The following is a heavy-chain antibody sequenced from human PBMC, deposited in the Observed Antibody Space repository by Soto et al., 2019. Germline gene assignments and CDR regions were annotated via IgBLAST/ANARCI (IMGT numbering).Heavy chain of an antibody. Sequence: QVQLQESGPGLVKTSETLSLTCTVSGGSISSYYWSWIRQPPGKGLEWIGYIYYSGSTNYNPSLKSRVTISVDTSKNQFSLKLSSVTAADTAVYYCAREYPAGWFDPWGQGTLVTVSS. J-gene: IGHJ5*02. D-gene: IGHD2-2*01. CDR1: GGSISSYY. V-gene: IGHV4-59*01. CDR3: AREYPAGWFDP. CDR2: IYYSGST.